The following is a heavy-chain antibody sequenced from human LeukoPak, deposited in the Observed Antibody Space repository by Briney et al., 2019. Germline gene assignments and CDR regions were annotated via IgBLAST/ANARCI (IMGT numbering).Heavy chain of an antibody. D-gene: IGHD6-6*01. J-gene: IGHJ3*02. CDR3: ARDRIQLKFLTYSSSSHDAFDI. Sequence: SETLSLTCTVSGDSISSSGSYWTWIRQPPGKGLEWIGYIYYSGSTYYTPSLKSRVTISVDRSKNQFSLELGSLTAADTAVYYCARDRIQLKFLTYSSSSHDAFDIWGQGTMVTVSS. CDR2: IYYSGST. CDR1: GDSISSSGSY. V-gene: IGHV4-30-2*01.